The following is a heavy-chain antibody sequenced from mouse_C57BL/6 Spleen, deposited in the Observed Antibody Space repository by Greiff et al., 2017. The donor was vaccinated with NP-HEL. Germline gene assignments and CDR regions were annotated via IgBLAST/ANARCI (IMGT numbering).Heavy chain of an antibody. CDR3: ARWVGLLWSHFDY. V-gene: IGHV1-69*01. J-gene: IGHJ2*01. CDR2: IDPSDSYT. Sequence: QVQLQQSGAELVMPGASVKLSCKASGYTFTSYWMHWVKQRPGQGLEWIGEIDPSDSYTNYNQKFKGKSTLTVDKSSSTAYMQLSSLTSEDSAVYYCARWVGLLWSHFDYWGQGTTLTVSS. CDR1: GYTFTSYW. D-gene: IGHD2-1*01.